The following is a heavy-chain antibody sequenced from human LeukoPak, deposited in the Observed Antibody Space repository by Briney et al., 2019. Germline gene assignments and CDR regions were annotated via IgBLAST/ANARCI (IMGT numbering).Heavy chain of an antibody. CDR3: ARGGYYGSGSSVRYYGLGV. Sequence: GASVKVSCKASGYSFTNYGITWVRQAPGHGLQWMGWTSPYDDYTYYAQMLQGRVTMTTDTSTRTAYMELRSLRSDDTAVYYCARGGYYGSGSSVRYYGLGVWGQGTTVTVSS. J-gene: IGHJ6*02. CDR2: TSPYDDYT. D-gene: IGHD3-10*01. CDR1: GYSFTNYG. V-gene: IGHV1-18*04.